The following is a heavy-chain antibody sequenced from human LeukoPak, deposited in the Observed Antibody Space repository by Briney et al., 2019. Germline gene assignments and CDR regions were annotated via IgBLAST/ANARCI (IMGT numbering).Heavy chain of an antibody. D-gene: IGHD3-22*01. CDR1: GFTFRSYG. CDR3: AKDQNYYDSSGYLN. V-gene: IGHV3-23*01. CDR2: ISGRGSPT. Sequence: AGGSLRLSCAASGFTFRSYGMSWVRQAPVKVLEWVSAISGRGSPTYYADSVKGRFTISRDNSKNTLYLQMNSLRAEDTAVYYCAKDQNYYDSSGYLNWGQGTLVTVSS. J-gene: IGHJ4*02.